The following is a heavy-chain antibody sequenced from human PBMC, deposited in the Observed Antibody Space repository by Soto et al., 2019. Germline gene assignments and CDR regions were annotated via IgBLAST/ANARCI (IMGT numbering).Heavy chain of an antibody. J-gene: IGHJ5*02. Sequence: GGSLRLSCAASGFTSSSYAMHWVRQAPGKGLEWVAVISYDGSNKYYADSVKGRFTISRDNSKNTLYLQMNSLRAEDTAVYYCARDGVPYSSGWYAGFDPWGQGTLVTVSS. D-gene: IGHD6-19*01. CDR2: ISYDGSNK. V-gene: IGHV3-30-3*01. CDR3: ARDGVPYSSGWYAGFDP. CDR1: GFTSSSYA.